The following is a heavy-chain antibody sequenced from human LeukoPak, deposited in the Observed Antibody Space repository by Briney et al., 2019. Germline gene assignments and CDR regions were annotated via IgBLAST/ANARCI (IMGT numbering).Heavy chain of an antibody. CDR2: IKQDGSGK. V-gene: IGHV3-7*01. CDR3: AREYYDFWSGYFRSFDY. D-gene: IGHD3-3*01. Sequence: GGSLRLSCAASGFTFSSYWMSWVRQAPGKGLEWVANIKQDGSGKYYVDSVKGRFTISRDNAKNSLYLQMNSLRAEDTAVYYCAREYYDFWSGYFRSFDYWGQGTLVTVSS. CDR1: GFTFSSYW. J-gene: IGHJ4*02.